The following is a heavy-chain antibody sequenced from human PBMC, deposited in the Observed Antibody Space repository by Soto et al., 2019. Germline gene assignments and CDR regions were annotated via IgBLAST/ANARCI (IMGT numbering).Heavy chain of an antibody. D-gene: IGHD2-15*01. CDR3: ASEPDIVVVVAAQVGI. J-gene: IGHJ3*02. CDR2: ISSSSSYI. Sequence: GGSLRLSCAASGFTFSSFITNLVRQAPGKGLEWVSSISSSSSYIYYADSVKGRFTISRDNAKNSLYLQMNSLRAEDTAVYYCASEPDIVVVVAAQVGIWGQGTMVTVSS. V-gene: IGHV3-21*01. CDR1: GFTFSSFI.